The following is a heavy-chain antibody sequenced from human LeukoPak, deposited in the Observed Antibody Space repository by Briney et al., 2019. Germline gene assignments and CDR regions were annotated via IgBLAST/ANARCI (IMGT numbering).Heavy chain of an antibody. CDR1: GFTFSSYA. V-gene: IGHV3-23*01. Sequence: PGGSLRLSCAASGFTFSSYAMSWVRQAPGKGLEWVSAIGGSGGNTYYADSVKGRFTISRDNSKNTLYLQMNGLRAEDTAVYYCAKLELPVRYYYGMDVWGQGTTVTVSS. D-gene: IGHD1-7*01. CDR2: IGGSGGNT. CDR3: AKLELPVRYYYGMDV. J-gene: IGHJ6*02.